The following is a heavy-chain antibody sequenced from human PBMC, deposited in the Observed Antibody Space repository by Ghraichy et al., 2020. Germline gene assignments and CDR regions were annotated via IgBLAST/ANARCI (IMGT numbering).Heavy chain of an antibody. D-gene: IGHD3-22*01. V-gene: IGHV3-48*02. Sequence: GGSLRLSCAASGFTFSSYSMNWVRQAPGKGLEWVSYISSSSSTIYYADSVKGRFTISRDNAKNSLYLQMNSLRDEDTAVYYCARDASYYYDSSGYYYIWGQGTLVTVSS. CDR1: GFTFSSYS. CDR3: ARDASYYYDSSGYYYI. CDR2: ISSSSSTI. J-gene: IGHJ4*02.